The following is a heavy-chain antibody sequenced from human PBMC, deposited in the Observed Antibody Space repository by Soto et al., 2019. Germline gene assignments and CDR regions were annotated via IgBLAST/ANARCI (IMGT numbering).Heavy chain of an antibody. CDR2: ISGSSSYI. J-gene: IGHJ4*02. V-gene: IGHV3-21*01. CDR3: ARDQPGYSYGYGLGY. CDR1: GFTFSSYS. Sequence: VQLVESGGGLVKPGGSLRLSCAASGFTFSSYSMNWVRQAPGKGLEWVSSISGSSSYIYYADSVKGRFTISRDNAKNSLYLQMNSLRAEDTAVYYCARDQPGYSYGYGLGYWGQGTLVTVSS. D-gene: IGHD5-18*01.